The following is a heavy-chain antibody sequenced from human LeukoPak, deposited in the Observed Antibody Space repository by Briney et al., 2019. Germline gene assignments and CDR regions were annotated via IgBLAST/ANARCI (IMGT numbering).Heavy chain of an antibody. CDR1: GYTFTSYA. CDR3: ARIRPLAVAGSNWFDP. D-gene: IGHD6-19*01. Sequence: GASVKVSCRASGYTFTSYAMNWVRQAPGQGLEWMGWINTNTGNPTYAQGFTGRFVFSLDTSVSTAYLQISSLKAEDTAVYYCARIRPLAVAGSNWFDPWGQGTLVTVSS. J-gene: IGHJ5*02. CDR2: INTNTGNP. V-gene: IGHV7-4-1*02.